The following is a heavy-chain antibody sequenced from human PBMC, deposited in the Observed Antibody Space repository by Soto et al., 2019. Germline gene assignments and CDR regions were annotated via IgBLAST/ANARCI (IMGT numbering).Heavy chain of an antibody. J-gene: IGHJ3*02. V-gene: IGHV4-59*08. CDR2: IYYSGST. Sequence: QGQLQESGPGLVKPSETLSLTCTVSGGSISSYYWSWIRQPPGKGLEWSGYIYYSGSTNYNPSLKSRVTISVDTSKNQFSLKLSSVTAAEPAVYYCARPNYDIHDAFDIWGQGTMVTVSS. D-gene: IGHD3-9*01. CDR1: GGSISSYY. CDR3: ARPNYDIHDAFDI.